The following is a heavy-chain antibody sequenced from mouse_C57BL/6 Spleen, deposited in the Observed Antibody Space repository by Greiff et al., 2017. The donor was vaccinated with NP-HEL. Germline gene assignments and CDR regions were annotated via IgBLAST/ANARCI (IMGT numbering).Heavy chain of an antibody. J-gene: IGHJ3*01. CDR3: TRGGGLITTVVAPSFAY. D-gene: IGHD1-1*01. CDR1: GFTFSSYA. CDR2: ISSGGDYI. Sequence: EVKLVESGEGLVKPGGSLKLSCAASGFTFSSYAMSWVRQTPEKRLEWVAYISSGGDYIYYADTVKGRFTISRDNARNTLYLQMSSLKSEDTAMYYCTRGGGLITTVVAPSFAYWGQGTLVTVSA. V-gene: IGHV5-9-1*02.